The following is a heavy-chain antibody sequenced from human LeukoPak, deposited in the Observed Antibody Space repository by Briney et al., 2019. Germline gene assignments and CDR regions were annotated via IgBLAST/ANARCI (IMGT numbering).Heavy chain of an antibody. CDR3: TRAGSPQLFGITIFGVVNTFDY. D-gene: IGHD3-3*01. V-gene: IGHV3-49*04. CDR2: IRSKAYGGTT. J-gene: IGHJ4*02. CDR1: GFTFGDYA. Sequence: GGSLRLSCTASGFTFGDYAMSWVRQAPGKGLEWVGFIRSKAYGGTTEYAASVKGRFTISSDDSKSIAYLQMNSLKTEDTAVYYCTRAGSPQLFGITIFGVVNTFDYWGQGTLVTVSS.